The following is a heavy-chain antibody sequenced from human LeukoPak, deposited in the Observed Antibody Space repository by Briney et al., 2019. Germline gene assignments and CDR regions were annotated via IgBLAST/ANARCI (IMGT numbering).Heavy chain of an antibody. CDR3: ARDNFGFGSGWYSFDY. CDR1: GGSISSSSYY. CDR2: IYYSGST. V-gene: IGHV4-39*07. Sequence: PSETLSLTCTVSGGSISSSSYYWGWIRQPPGKGLEWIGSIYYSGSTYYNPSLKSRVTISVDTSRNQFSLKLSSVTAADTAVYYCARDNFGFGSGWYSFDYWGQGTLVTVSS. D-gene: IGHD6-19*01. J-gene: IGHJ4*02.